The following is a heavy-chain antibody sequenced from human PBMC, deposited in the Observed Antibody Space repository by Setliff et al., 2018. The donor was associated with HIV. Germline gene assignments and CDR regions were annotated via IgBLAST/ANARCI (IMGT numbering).Heavy chain of an antibody. Sequence: TLSLTCTVSGGSISTYYWSWIRQPPGKGLEWIGYIYYSGSSNHNPSLKSRVTISVDTPKNQFSLKLSSVTAADTAVYYCARGYPGIAVAGLTYYYYYYMDVWGKGTTVTVSS. CDR1: GGSISTYY. CDR2: IYYSGSS. D-gene: IGHD6-19*01. CDR3: ARGYPGIAVAGLTYYYYYYMDV. J-gene: IGHJ6*03. V-gene: IGHV4-59*01.